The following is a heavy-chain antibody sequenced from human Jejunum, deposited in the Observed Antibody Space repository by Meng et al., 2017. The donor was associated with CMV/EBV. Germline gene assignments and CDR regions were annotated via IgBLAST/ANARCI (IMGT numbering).Heavy chain of an antibody. V-gene: IGHV3-23*01. CDR3: AKATYYSDSSGYYYYFDY. CDR2: LDSSGDYT. Sequence: SSHGMTWGRQAPGKGLEWVSTLDSSGDYTFYADSVKGRFTISRDNSKNTLYLQMNSLGAEDTAVYYCAKATYYSDSSGYYYYFDYWGQGTLVTVSS. J-gene: IGHJ4*02. D-gene: IGHD3-22*01. CDR1: SSHG.